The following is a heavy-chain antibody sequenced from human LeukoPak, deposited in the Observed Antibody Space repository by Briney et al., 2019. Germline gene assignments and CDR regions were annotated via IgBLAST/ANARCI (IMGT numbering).Heavy chain of an antibody. V-gene: IGHV3-66*01. CDR1: GFTVSSNY. Sequence: PGGSLRLSCAASGFTVSSNYMSWVRQAPGKGLEWVSVIYSGGSTYYADSVKGRFTISRVNSKNTLYLQMNSLRAEDTAVYYCARAGGGYSSGWYLDYWGQGTLVTVSS. CDR3: ARAGGGYSSGWYLDY. J-gene: IGHJ4*02. D-gene: IGHD6-19*01. CDR2: IYSGGST.